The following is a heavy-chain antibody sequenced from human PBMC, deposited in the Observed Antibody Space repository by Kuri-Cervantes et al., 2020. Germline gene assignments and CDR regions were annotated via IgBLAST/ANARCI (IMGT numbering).Heavy chain of an antibody. CDR2: IRSKAYGGTT. Sequence: GESLKISCTASGFTFGDYAMSRFRQAPGKGLEWVGFIRSKAYGGTTEYAASVKGRFTISRDDSKNTLYLQLNSLKTEDTAVYYCASEGDYVDYAHWGQGTLVTVSS. J-gene: IGHJ4*02. CDR3: ASEGDYVDYAH. D-gene: IGHD4-17*01. V-gene: IGHV3-49*03. CDR1: GFTFGDYA.